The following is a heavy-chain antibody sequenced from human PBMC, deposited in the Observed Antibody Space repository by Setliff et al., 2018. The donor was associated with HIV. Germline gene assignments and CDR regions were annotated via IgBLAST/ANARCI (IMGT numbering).Heavy chain of an antibody. J-gene: IGHJ3*01. Sequence: SETLSLTCTVSGGSVGSSSYHWAWIRQPPGKGLEWIGSIYYTGNTKYNPSLESRVTFSIDTSENQFSLRLASVTAADTAIYYCARDDSIVLVPAIMRGDGFDFWGQGRMVTVS. D-gene: IGHD2-2*01. V-gene: IGHV4-39*07. CDR2: IYYTGNT. CDR3: ARDDSIVLVPAIMRGDGFDF. CDR1: GGSVGSSSYH.